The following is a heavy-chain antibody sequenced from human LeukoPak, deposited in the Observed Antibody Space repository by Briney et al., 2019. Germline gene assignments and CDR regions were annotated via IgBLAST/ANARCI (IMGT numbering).Heavy chain of an antibody. Sequence: SETLSLTCTVPGASISSYYWSWIRQPPGKGLEWIGYIYYSGSTNYNPSLKSQITISVDTSKNQFSLKLSSVTAADTAVYYCASHRSDAFDIWGQGTMVTVSS. CDR2: IYYSGST. CDR1: GASISSYY. D-gene: IGHD3-10*01. V-gene: IGHV4-59*01. J-gene: IGHJ3*02. CDR3: ASHRSDAFDI.